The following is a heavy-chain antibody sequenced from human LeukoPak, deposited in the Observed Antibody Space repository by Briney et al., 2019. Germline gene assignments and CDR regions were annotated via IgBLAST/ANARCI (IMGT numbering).Heavy chain of an antibody. Sequence: ASVKVSCKASGYTFTSYGISWVRQAPGQGLEWMGWISAYNGNTNYAQKLQGRVTMTTDTSTSTAYMELRSLRSDDMAVYYCARDRGYDILTGYYYGHWFDPWGQGTLVTVSS. V-gene: IGHV1-18*03. CDR3: ARDRGYDILTGYYYGHWFDP. J-gene: IGHJ5*02. CDR2: ISAYNGNT. D-gene: IGHD3-9*01. CDR1: GYTFTSYG.